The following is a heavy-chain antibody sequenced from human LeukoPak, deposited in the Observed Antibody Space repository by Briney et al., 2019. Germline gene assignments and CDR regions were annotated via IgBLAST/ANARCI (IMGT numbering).Heavy chain of an antibody. CDR1: GFTFSSYA. CDR2: ISYDGSNK. V-gene: IGHV3-30-3*01. Sequence: PGGSLRLSCAASGFTFSSYAMHWVRQAPGKGLEGVAVISYDGSNKYYADSVKGRFTISRDNSKNTLYLQMNSLRAEDTAVYYCARSSAYYDFWSGTGYWGQGTLVTVSS. CDR3: ARSSAYYDFWSGTGY. D-gene: IGHD3-3*01. J-gene: IGHJ4*02.